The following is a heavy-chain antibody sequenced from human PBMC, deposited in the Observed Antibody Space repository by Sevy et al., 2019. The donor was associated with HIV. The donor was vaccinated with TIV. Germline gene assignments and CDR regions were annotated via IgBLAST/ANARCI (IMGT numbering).Heavy chain of an antibody. D-gene: IGHD6-19*01. J-gene: IGHJ6*02. CDR1: GFTFSTYT. V-gene: IGHV3-23*01. CDR3: ARSVLAVAGSYGMDV. Sequence: GGSLRLSCAASGFTFSTYTMTWVRQAPGKGLEWVSAISGSAGSTYYADSVKGRFTISRDNSKNTLYLQMNSLRPEDTAVYYCARSVLAVAGSYGMDVWGQGTTVTVSS. CDR2: ISGSAGST.